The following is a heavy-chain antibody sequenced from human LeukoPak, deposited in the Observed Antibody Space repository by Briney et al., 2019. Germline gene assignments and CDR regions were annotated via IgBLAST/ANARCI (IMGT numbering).Heavy chain of an antibody. CDR3: ARHIRRSLVRGSPYFDY. CDR1: GGSFSGYY. V-gene: IGHV4-34*01. CDR2: INHSGST. D-gene: IGHD3-10*01. Sequence: SETLSLTCAVYGGSFSGYYWSWIRQPPGKGLEWIGEINHSGSTNYNPSLKSRVTISVDTSKNQFSLKLSSVTAADTAVYYCARHIRRSLVRGSPYFDYWGQGTLVTVSS. J-gene: IGHJ4*02.